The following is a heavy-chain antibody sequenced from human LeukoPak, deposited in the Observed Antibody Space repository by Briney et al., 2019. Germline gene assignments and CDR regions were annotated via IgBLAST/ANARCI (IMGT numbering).Heavy chain of an antibody. V-gene: IGHV3-20*04. CDR1: GFTFDDYG. Sequence: GGSLRLSCAASGFTFDDYGMSWVRQTPGKGLEWVSGIDWNGGSTGYADSVKGRFTISRDNAKNSLYLQMNSLRAEDTAVYYCASASLTYYYYYMDVWGKGTTVTISS. J-gene: IGHJ6*03. CDR3: ASASLTYYYYYMDV. CDR2: IDWNGGST.